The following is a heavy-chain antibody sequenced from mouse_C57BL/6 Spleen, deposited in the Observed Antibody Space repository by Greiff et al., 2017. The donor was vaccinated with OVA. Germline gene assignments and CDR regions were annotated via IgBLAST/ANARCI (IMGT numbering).Heavy chain of an antibody. CDR1: GYTFTSYW. CDR3: ARGGLRRGSAMDY. Sequence: VQLQQPGAELVMPGASVKLSCKASGYTFTSYWMHWVKQRPGQGLEWIGEIDPSDSYTNYNQKFKGKSTLTVDKSSSTAYMQLSSLTSEDSAVYYCARGGLRRGSAMDYWGQGTSVTVSS. CDR2: IDPSDSYT. J-gene: IGHJ4*01. D-gene: IGHD2-4*01. V-gene: IGHV1-69*01.